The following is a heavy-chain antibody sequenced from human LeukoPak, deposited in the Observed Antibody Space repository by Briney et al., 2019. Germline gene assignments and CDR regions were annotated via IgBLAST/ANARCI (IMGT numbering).Heavy chain of an antibody. CDR2: ISAYNGNT. Sequence: ASVKVSCKASGYTFTSYGISWVRQAPGQGLEWMGWISAYNGNTNYAQKFQGRLTIARDTSKDTVYMDLDSLTSEDTAVYYCARGVPIGYCSYGVCYPPYYFDYWGQGTLVTASS. V-gene: IGHV1-18*01. J-gene: IGHJ4*02. CDR1: GYTFTSYG. D-gene: IGHD2-8*01. CDR3: ARGVPIGYCSYGVCYPPYYFDY.